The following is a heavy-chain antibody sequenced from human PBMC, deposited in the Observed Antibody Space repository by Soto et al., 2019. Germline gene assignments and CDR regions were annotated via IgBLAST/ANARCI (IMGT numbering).Heavy chain of an antibody. V-gene: IGHV3-30*18. CDR1: GFTFSTYG. Sequence: GGSLRLSCAASGFTFSTYGMHWVRQAPGKGLEWVGLISYDGVNKYYADSVEGRFTISRDNSKNTLYLQMNSLRAEDTAVYYCAKGKYMFGYGYFDLWGRGSLVTVSS. CDR2: ISYDGVNK. CDR3: AKGKYMFGYGYFDL. J-gene: IGHJ2*01. D-gene: IGHD3-3*02.